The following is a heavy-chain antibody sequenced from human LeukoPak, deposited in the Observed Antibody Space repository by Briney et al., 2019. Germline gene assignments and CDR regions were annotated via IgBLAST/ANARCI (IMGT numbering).Heavy chain of an antibody. CDR1: GFTFSSYA. CDR2: ISGSGGST. V-gene: IGHV3-23*01. Sequence: GGSLTLSCAASGFTFSSYAMSWVRQAPGKGLEWVSAISGSGGSTYYADSVKGRFTISSDNSKNTLYLQMNSLRAEGTAVYYCAKAWVSPGSRPASVDWGQGTLVTVSS. J-gene: IGHJ4*02. CDR3: AKAWVSPGSRPASVD. D-gene: IGHD1-26*01.